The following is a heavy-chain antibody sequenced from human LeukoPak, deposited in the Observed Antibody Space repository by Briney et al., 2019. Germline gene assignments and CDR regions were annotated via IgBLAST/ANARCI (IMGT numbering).Heavy chain of an antibody. V-gene: IGHV3-21*01. Sequence: GGSLRLSCAASGFTFSSYSMNWVRQAPGKGLKWVSSISSSSSYIYYADSVKGRFTISRDNAKNSLYLQMNSLRAEDTAVYYCARDTISGSTPYYDFWSGYRPHDAFDIWGQGTMVTVSS. D-gene: IGHD3-3*01. CDR3: ARDTISGSTPYYDFWSGYRPHDAFDI. CDR1: GFTFSSYS. J-gene: IGHJ3*02. CDR2: ISSSSSYI.